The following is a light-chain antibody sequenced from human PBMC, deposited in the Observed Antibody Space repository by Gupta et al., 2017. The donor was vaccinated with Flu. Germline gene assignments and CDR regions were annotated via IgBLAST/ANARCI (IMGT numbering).Light chain of an antibody. Sequence: VTPGEPASSSCRASQSRLQSTGYNYLDWYVQKPGQPPQLLIYLGSTRASGVADRFSGTGSGTDFTLRINRVEAEDVGVYFCRQALQTPLTFGGGTKVEIK. J-gene: IGKJ4*01. CDR1: QSRLQSTGYNY. V-gene: IGKV2-28*01. CDR2: LGS. CDR3: RQALQTPLT.